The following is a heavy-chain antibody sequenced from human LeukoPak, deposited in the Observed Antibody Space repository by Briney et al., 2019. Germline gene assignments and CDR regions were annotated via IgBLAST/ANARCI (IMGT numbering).Heavy chain of an antibody. CDR1: GGSISSYY. J-gene: IGHJ5*02. CDR3: ACEVTVTTLPSGFDP. Sequence: SETLSLTCTVSGGSISSYYWSWIRQPAGKGLEWVGRIHNSGSTNYNPSLKSRISMPLDTSKNQFSLELSSVTAADTAVYYCACEVTVTTLPSGFDPWGQGTLVTVSS. CDR2: IHNSGST. D-gene: IGHD4-17*01. V-gene: IGHV4-4*07.